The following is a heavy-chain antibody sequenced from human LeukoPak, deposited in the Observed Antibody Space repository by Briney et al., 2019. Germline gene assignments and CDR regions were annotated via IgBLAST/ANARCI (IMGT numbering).Heavy chain of an antibody. Sequence: GGSLRLSCAASGFTFSSYAMSWVRQAPGKGLEWVSAISGSGGSTYYADSVKGRFTISRDNSKNTLYLQMNSLRAEDTAVYYCARLHPYCSGGSCSLTKYYYYYMDVWGKGTTVTISS. D-gene: IGHD2-15*01. CDR2: ISGSGGST. J-gene: IGHJ6*03. CDR3: ARLHPYCSGGSCSLTKYYYYYMDV. CDR1: GFTFSSYA. V-gene: IGHV3-23*01.